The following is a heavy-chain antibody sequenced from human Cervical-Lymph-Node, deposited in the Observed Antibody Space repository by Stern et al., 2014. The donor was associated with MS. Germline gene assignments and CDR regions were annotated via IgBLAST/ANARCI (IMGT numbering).Heavy chain of an antibody. D-gene: IGHD3-10*01. J-gene: IGHJ6*02. V-gene: IGHV3-30*01. CDR2: TSCDGSNQ. Sequence: VQLVESGGGVVQPGRSLRLSCAASGFTFSTYAISWVRQAPVQGLEWVAITSCDGSNQYYADSVKGRFTISRDNSNNTLYLQLNSLRPEDTAIYYCARTSLRKVRGVKYHNGLDVWGQGTTVTVSS. CDR3: ARTSLRKVRGVKYHNGLDV. CDR1: GFTFSTYA.